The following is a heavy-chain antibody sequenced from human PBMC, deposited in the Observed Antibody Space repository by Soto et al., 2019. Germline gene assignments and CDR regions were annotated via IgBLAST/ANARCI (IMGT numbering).Heavy chain of an antibody. V-gene: IGHV3-53*04. CDR1: GFTVSSNY. CDR2: IYSGGST. CDR3: ACNTGTRYDSFDI. D-gene: IGHD1-1*01. Sequence: GGSLRLSCAASGFTVSSNYVSWVRQAPGKGLEWVSVIYSGGSTYYADSVKGRFTISRHNSKSTLYLQMNSLRAADTAVYYCACNTGTRYDSFDIWGQEAMVTVSS. J-gene: IGHJ3*02.